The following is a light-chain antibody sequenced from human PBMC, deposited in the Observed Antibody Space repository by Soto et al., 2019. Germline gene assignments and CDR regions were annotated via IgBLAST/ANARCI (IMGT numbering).Light chain of an antibody. V-gene: IGLV1-40*01. J-gene: IGLJ2*01. CDR2: RNT. CDR3: QSYDSSLSGSV. CDR1: SSNIGAAYD. Sequence: QSVLTQPPSVSGAPGQRVTISCTGSSSNIGAAYDVHWYQPLPGTAPKLLIYRNTNRPSGVPDRFSGSKSGTSASLAITGLQTEDEADYYCQSYDSSLSGSVFGGGTKVTVL.